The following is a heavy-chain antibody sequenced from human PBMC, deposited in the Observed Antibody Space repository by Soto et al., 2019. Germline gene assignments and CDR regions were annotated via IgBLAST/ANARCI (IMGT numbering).Heavy chain of an antibody. CDR1: GGSFSGYY. D-gene: IGHD6-19*01. CDR3: ASDAGIAVAGY. V-gene: IGHV4-34*01. Sequence: QVQLQQWGAGLLKPSETLSLTCAVYGGSFSGYYWSWIRQPPGMALEWIGEINHSGSTNYNPSLKSRVTISVDTSKNQFSLKLSSVTAADTAVYYCASDAGIAVAGYWGQGTLVTVSS. J-gene: IGHJ4*02. CDR2: INHSGST.